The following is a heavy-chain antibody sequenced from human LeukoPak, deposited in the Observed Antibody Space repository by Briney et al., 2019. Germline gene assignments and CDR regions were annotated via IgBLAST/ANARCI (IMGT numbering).Heavy chain of an antibody. CDR1: GGSISSYY. D-gene: IGHD6-19*01. CDR3: ARDFPTYSSGWYGFDY. V-gene: IGHV4-59*01. J-gene: IGHJ4*02. CDR2: IYYIGST. Sequence: PETLSLTCTVSGGSISSYYWNWIRQPPGKGLEWIGYIYYIGSTNYNPSLKSRVSISVDTSKNQFSLKLSSVTAADTAVYYCARDFPTYSSGWYGFDYWGQGTLVTVSS.